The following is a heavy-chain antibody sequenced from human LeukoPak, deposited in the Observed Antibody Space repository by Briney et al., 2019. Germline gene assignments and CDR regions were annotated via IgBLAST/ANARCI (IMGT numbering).Heavy chain of an antibody. CDR3: AKSDKWEPLRNWFDP. V-gene: IGHV3-30*02. CDR2: IRYDGSNK. Sequence: PGGSLRLSCAASGFTFSSFGMHWVRQAPGKGLEWVAFIRYDGSNKYYADSMKGRFTISRDNSKNTLDLQMNSLRAEDTAVYYCAKSDKWEPLRNWFDPWGQGTLVTVSS. CDR1: GFTFSSFG. J-gene: IGHJ5*02. D-gene: IGHD1-26*01.